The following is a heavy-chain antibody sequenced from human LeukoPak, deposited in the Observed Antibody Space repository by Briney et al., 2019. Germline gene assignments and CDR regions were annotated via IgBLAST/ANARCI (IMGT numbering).Heavy chain of an antibody. CDR2: LYTTGST. V-gene: IGHV4-4*07. CDR1: GGSVSGYF. Sequence: SETLSLTCTVSGGSVSGYFWSWIRQPAGKGLEWIGRLYTTGSTNYSPSLETRVTMSMDTSKNQFSLNLTSVTAADTAVYYCAREQAYDSVLSGWESGLLFDSWGQGTLVTVSS. J-gene: IGHJ4*02. D-gene: IGHD3-3*01. CDR3: AREQAYDSVLSGWESGLLFDS.